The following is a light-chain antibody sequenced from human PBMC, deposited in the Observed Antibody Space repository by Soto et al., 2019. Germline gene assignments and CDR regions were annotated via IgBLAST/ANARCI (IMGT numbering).Light chain of an antibody. J-gene: IGKJ5*01. Sequence: DIVLTQSPGTLSLSPGERATLSCRASQSVSNNYLAWYQQKPGQAPRLLIYGASNRATGIPDRSGGSWSRKVFIITISRLEHEYAALYYYQQYKNWPLFGQGTRLEIK. V-gene: IGKV3-20*01. CDR2: GAS. CDR1: QSVSNNY. CDR3: QQYKNWPL.